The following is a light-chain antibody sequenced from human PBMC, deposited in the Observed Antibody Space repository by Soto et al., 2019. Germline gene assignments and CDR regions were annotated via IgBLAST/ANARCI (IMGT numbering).Light chain of an antibody. CDR1: SSDVGGYNY. CDR2: EGG. V-gene: IGLV2-14*01. Sequence: QSALTQPASVSGSPGQSINISCTGTSSDVGGYNYVYWYQQHPGKAHKVMIYEGGKRPSGVSNRFSGSKSGNTASLTISGLQGEDDADDDCRSYTGSTTLVFGGGTKLTVL. J-gene: IGLJ3*02. CDR3: RSYTGSTTLV.